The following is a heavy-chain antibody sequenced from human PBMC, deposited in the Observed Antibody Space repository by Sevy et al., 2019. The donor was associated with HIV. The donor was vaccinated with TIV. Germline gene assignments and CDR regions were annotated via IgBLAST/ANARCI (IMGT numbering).Heavy chain of an antibody. Sequence: ASVKVSCKASGYTFTSSEVNWVRQAPGQGLEWMGWINPNSGKTGYAQKLQGRVTMTRETSVSTVFMELSSLTSEDTATYFCVRAMRDGSGWYGPTYWGQGTLVTVSS. V-gene: IGHV1-8*01. CDR3: VRAMRDGSGWYGPTY. CDR1: GYTFTSSE. J-gene: IGHJ4*02. D-gene: IGHD6-19*01. CDR2: INPNSGKT.